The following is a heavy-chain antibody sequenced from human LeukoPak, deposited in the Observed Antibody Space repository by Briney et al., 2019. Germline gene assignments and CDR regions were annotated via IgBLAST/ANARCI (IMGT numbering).Heavy chain of an antibody. CDR1: GGSISSSSYY. D-gene: IGHD4-17*01. Sequence: SETLSLTCTVSGGSISSSSYYWGWIRQPPGKGLEWIGSIYYSGSTNYNPSLKSRVTISVDTSKNQFSLKLSSVTAADTAVYYCARGYRAPSYGDYYYYGMDVWGQGTTVTVSS. V-gene: IGHV4-39*07. CDR3: ARGYRAPSYGDYYYYGMDV. CDR2: IYYSGST. J-gene: IGHJ6*02.